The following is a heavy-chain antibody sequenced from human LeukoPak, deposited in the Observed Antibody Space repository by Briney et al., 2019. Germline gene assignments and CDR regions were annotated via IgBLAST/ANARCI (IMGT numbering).Heavy chain of an antibody. CDR1: GGSFSGYY. D-gene: IGHD1-26*01. J-gene: IGHJ4*02. Sequence: SETLSLTCAVYGGSFSGYYWSWIRQPPGKGLEWIGEINHSGSTNYNPSLKSRVTISADTSKNQFSLKLSSVTAADTAVYYCARGPSVGATAYYFDYWGQGTLVTVSS. V-gene: IGHV4-34*01. CDR2: INHSGST. CDR3: ARGPSVGATAYYFDY.